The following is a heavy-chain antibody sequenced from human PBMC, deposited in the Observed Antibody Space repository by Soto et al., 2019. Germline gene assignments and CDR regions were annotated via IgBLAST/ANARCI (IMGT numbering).Heavy chain of an antibody. CDR1: GYTFTGYY. Sequence: ASVKVSCKASGYTFTGYYMHWVRQAPGQGLEWMGWINPNSGGTNYAQKFQGRVTMTRDTSISTAYMELSRLRSDATAVYYCARDGSGYSGYDWDYYGMDVWGQGTTVTVSS. J-gene: IGHJ6*02. D-gene: IGHD5-12*01. CDR3: ARDGSGYSGYDWDYYGMDV. V-gene: IGHV1-2*02. CDR2: INPNSGGT.